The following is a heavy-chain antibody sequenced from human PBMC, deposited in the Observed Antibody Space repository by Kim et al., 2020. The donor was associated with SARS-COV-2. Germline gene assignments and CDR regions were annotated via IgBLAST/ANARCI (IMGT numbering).Heavy chain of an antibody. D-gene: IGHD3-22*01. CDR2: ISWDGGST. Sequence: GGSLRLSCAASGFTFDDYAMHWVRQAPGKGLEWVSLISWDGGSTYYADSVKGRFTISRDNSKNSLYLQMNSLRAEDTALYYCAKDHSPRSSGYYYGYYGMDVWGQGTTVTASS. CDR3: AKDHSPRSSGYYYGYYGMDV. V-gene: IGHV3-43D*03. CDR1: GFTFDDYA. J-gene: IGHJ6*02.